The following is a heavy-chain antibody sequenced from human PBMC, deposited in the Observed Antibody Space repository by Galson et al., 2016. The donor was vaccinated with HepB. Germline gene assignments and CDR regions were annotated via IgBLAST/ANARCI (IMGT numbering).Heavy chain of an antibody. D-gene: IGHD6-19*01. CDR2: MSSSSSTI. Sequence: SLRLSCAASGFTFSDYYMRWIRQAPGKGLEWISDMSSSSSTIYYADSVKGRFTISRDNAKNSLYLQMNSLRVEDTAIYYCARIVIGSGWPGDHWGQGTLVTVSS. CDR1: GFTFSDYY. J-gene: IGHJ4*02. V-gene: IGHV3-11*01. CDR3: ARIVIGSGWPGDH.